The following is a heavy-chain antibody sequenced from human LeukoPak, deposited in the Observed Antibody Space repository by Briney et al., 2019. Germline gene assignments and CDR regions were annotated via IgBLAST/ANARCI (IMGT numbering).Heavy chain of an antibody. D-gene: IGHD1-26*01. J-gene: IGHJ6*03. CDR3: ARDPYSGSYGADYYYYMDV. CDR1: GFTFSSYG. CDR2: ISGSGSST. V-gene: IGHV3-23*01. Sequence: GGSLRLSCAASGFTFSSYGMSWVRQAPGKELEWVSAISGSGSSTYYADSVKGRFTISRDNSKNTLYLQMNSLRAEDTAVYYCARDPYSGSYGADYYYYMDVWGKGTTVTISS.